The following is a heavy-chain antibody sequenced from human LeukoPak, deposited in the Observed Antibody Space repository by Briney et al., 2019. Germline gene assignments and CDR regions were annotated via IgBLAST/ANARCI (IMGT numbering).Heavy chain of an antibody. CDR1: GYTFTGYY. CDR2: INPNSGGT. V-gene: IGHV1-2*02. CDR3: ARGYGDYGAFDI. J-gene: IGHJ3*02. D-gene: IGHD4-17*01. Sequence: ASVKVSCKASGYTFTGYYMHWVRQAPAQGLEWMGWINPNSGGTNYAQKFQGRVTMTRDTSISTAYMELSRLRSDDTAVYYCARGYGDYGAFDIWGQGTMVTVSS.